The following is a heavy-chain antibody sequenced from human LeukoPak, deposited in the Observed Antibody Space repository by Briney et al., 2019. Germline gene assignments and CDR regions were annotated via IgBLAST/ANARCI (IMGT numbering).Heavy chain of an antibody. CDR1: GGSISSSSYY. V-gene: IGHV4-39*07. Sequence: SETLSLTCTVSGGSISSSSYYWGWIRQPPGTGLEWIGSIYYSGSTYYNPSLKSRVTISVDTSKNQFSLRLSSVTAADTAVYYCAREGRETTYYDFWSGYYRGGGYYYMDVWGKGTTVTVSS. CDR3: AREGRETTYYDFWSGYYRGGGYYYMDV. D-gene: IGHD3-3*01. CDR2: IYYSGST. J-gene: IGHJ6*03.